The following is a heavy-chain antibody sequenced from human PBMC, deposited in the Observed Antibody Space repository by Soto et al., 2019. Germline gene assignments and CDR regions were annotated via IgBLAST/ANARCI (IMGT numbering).Heavy chain of an antibody. CDR1: GFSLSSYG. CDR3: AKDRGQRAGFYYYAGMEV. D-gene: IGHD3-9*01. J-gene: IGHJ6*02. CDR2: ISSGGSNR. V-gene: IGHV3-30*18. Sequence: QVQLVESGGGVVQPGRSLRLSCVVSGFSLSSYGMHWVRQAPGKGLEWVPGISSGGSNRYYADSVKGRFTISKDTSKKSLFLQMNSLRAEDTALYYCAKDRGQRAGFYYYAGMEVWGHGTTVTVS.